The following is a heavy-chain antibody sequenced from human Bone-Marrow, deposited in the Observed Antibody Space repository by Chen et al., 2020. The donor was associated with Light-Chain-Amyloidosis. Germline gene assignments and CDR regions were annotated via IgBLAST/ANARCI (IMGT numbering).Heavy chain of an antibody. D-gene: IGHD5-12*01. Sequence: SCKGSGYTFPNYWIGWVRQMPGKGLEWMGVIYPDDSDARYSPSFEGQVTISADKSITTAYLQWRSLKASDTAMYYCARRRDGYNFDYWGRGTLVTVSS. V-gene: IGHV5-51*01. CDR1: GYTFPNYW. CDR2: IYPDDSDA. CDR3: ARRRDGYNFDY. J-gene: IGHJ4*02.